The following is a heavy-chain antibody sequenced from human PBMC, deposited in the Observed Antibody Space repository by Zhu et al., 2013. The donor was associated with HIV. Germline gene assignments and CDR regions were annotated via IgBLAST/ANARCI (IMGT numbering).Heavy chain of an antibody. V-gene: IGHV1-69*01. D-gene: IGHD2-15*01. CDR1: GGTFSSYA. CDR3: AREVCRGGGSCYKGYYFDY. CDR2: IIPIFGTA. J-gene: IGHJ4*02. Sequence: QVQLVQSGAEVKKPGSSVKVSCKASGGTFSSYAISWVRQAPGQGLEWMGGIIPIFGTANYAQKFQGRVTITADESTSTAYMELSSLRSEDTAVYYCAREVCRGGGSCYKGYYFDYWGQGTLVTVSS.